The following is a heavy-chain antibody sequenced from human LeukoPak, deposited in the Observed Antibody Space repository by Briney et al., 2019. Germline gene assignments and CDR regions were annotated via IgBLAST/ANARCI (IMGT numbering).Heavy chain of an antibody. CDR3: ARVILTSVWASGFDY. D-gene: IGHD6-19*01. V-gene: IGHV3-30*03. Sequence: PGGSLRLSCAASGFTFRTYWMHWVRQAPGKGLVWVAVISYDGSSKYYADSVKGRFTISRDNSKNTLYLQMNSLRAEDTAVYYCARVILTSVWASGFDYWGQGTLVTVSS. CDR1: GFTFRTYW. CDR2: ISYDGSSK. J-gene: IGHJ4*02.